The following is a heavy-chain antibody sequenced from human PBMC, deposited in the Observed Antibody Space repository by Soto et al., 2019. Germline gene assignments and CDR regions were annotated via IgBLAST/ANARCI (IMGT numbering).Heavy chain of an antibody. D-gene: IGHD5-18*01. J-gene: IGHJ6*03. V-gene: IGHV3-33*08. CDR2: IWYDGSNK. CDR3: ARAPVYTAMVTYYYMDV. Sequence: GGSLRLSCAASGFTFSSYGMHWVRQAPGKGLEWVAVIWYDGSNKYYADSVKGRFTISRDNSKNTLYLQMNSLRAEDTAVYFCARAPVYTAMVTYYYMDVWGKGATVTVSS. CDR1: GFTFSSYG.